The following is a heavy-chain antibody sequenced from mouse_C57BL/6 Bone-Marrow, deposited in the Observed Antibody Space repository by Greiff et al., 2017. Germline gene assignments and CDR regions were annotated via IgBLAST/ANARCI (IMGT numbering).Heavy chain of an antibody. V-gene: IGHV1-85*01. D-gene: IGHD1-1*01. CDR1: GYTFTSYD. J-gene: IGHJ1*03. CDR2: IYPGDGST. CDR3: ARDYGSSYWYFDV. Sequence: VQRVESGPELVKPGASVKLSCKASGYTFTSYDINWVKQRPGQGLEWIGWIYPGDGSTKYNEKFKGKATLTVDTSSSTAYMELHSLTSEDSAVYFCARDYGSSYWYFDVWGTGTTVTVSS.